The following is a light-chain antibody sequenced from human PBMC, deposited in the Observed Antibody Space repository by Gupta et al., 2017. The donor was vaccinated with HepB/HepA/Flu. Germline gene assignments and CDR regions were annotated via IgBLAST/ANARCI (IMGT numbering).Light chain of an antibody. Sequence: QSVLTQPPSVSGAPGQWVTISCTGRSSNIGAGYDVHWYQQLPGTAPKLYIYGNSNRPSGVPDRFSGSKSGTSASLAITGLQAEDEADYYCQSYDSSLSGSVFGGGTKLTVL. V-gene: IGLV1-40*01. CDR2: GNS. CDR3: QSYDSSLSGSV. CDR1: SSNIGAGYD. J-gene: IGLJ2*01.